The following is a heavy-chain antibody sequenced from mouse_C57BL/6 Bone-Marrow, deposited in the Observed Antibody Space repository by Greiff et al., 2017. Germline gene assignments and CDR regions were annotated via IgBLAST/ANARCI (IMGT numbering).Heavy chain of an antibody. D-gene: IGHD2-5*01. CDR3: ARDRVTTPQAWFAY. V-gene: IGHV5-4*01. CDR2: ISDGGSYT. CDR1: GFTFSSYA. Sequence: EVQGVESGGGLVKPGGSLKLSCAASGFTFSSYAMSWVRQTPEKRLEWVATISDGGSYTYYPDNVKGRFTISRDNAKNNLYLQMSHLKSEDTSMYYCARDRVTTPQAWFAYGGQGTLVTVSA. J-gene: IGHJ3*01.